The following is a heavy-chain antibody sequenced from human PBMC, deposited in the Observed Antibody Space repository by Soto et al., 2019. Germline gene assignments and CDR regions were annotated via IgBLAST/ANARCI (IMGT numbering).Heavy chain of an antibody. CDR2: IYYTGIT. Sequence: QVQLQESGPGLVKPSQTLSLTCTVSGGSISNGDYYWNWIRQPPGKGLEWIGSIYYTGITYYNPSLKSRVTMLLDTSKNQFSLKLSSVTAADTAMHYCTRTSAVEGDYWGQGILVTVSS. CDR1: GGSISNGDYY. CDR3: TRTSAVEGDY. V-gene: IGHV4-30-4*01. J-gene: IGHJ4*02. D-gene: IGHD2-15*01.